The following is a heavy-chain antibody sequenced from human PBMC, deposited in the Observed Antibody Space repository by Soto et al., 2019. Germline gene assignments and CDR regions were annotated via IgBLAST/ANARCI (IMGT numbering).Heavy chain of an antibody. CDR1: VFTFSSYA. CDR3: AKFMITFGGVIVRAGFDY. CDR2: ISGSGGST. D-gene: IGHD3-16*02. J-gene: IGHJ4*02. V-gene: IGHV3-23*01. Sequence: EVQLLESGGVLVQPGGSLRLSCAASVFTFSSYAMSWVRQAPGKGLEWVSAISGSGGSTYYADSVKGRFTISRDNSKNTLYLQMNSLRAEDTAVYYCAKFMITFGGVIVRAGFDYWGQGTLVTVSS.